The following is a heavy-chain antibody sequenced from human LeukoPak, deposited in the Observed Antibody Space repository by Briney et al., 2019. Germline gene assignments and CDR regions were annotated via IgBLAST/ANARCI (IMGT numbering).Heavy chain of an antibody. V-gene: IGHV4-4*07. J-gene: IGHJ3*02. D-gene: IGHD6-13*01. CDR1: GXSISSYY. CDR3: ARGDMTAGGPYAFDI. CDR2: VFTSGSI. Sequence: SETLSLTCTVSGXSISSYYWSWIRQPAGKGLEWIGRVFTSGSINYNPSLKGRVTMSIDTSRNQFSLKLTSVTAADTAVYYCARGDMTAGGPYAFDIWGQGTVVTVSS.